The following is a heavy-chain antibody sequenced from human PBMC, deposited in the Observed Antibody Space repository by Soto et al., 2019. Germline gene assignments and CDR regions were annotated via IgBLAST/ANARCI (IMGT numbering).Heavy chain of an antibody. D-gene: IGHD3-3*01. CDR1: GGTFFNYA. V-gene: IGHV1-69*01. CDR2: IIPVFGAP. CDR3: PRDREPDYDFWTGLPL. Sequence: QVQLVQSGAEVKKPGSSVKISCKNSGGTFFNYAINWVRQAPGQGLEWMGGIIPVFGAPNYAKNFQGSVTITADDSTRTAYMELSSLRSDYTAVDFYPRDREPDYDFWTGLPLWGQGTLVTVSS. J-gene: IGHJ4*02.